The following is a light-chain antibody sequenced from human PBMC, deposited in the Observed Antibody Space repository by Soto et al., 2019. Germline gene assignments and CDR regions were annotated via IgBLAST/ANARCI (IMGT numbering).Light chain of an antibody. CDR2: GAS. Sequence: ETVLTQSPATLSVSPGERATISSSASQSVSNNYLAWYQQKPGQAPRLIIYGASTRATGIPARFSGSGSGTECTLTISSLEAEDAAVYYCHQRSNWPRTLGGGTKVDI. J-gene: IGKJ4*01. CDR3: HQRSNWPRT. V-gene: IGKV3D-20*02. CDR1: QSVSNNY.